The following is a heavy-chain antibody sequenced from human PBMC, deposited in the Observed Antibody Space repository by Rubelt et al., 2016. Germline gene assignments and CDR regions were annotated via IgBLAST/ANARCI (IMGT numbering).Heavy chain of an antibody. CDR2: INPNSCGT. V-gene: IGHV1-2*02. CDR3: ASGSGWYDCDD. D-gene: IGHD6-19*01. Sequence: QVQLVQSGAEVKKPGASVKVSCKVSGYTLTELSMHWVRQAPGKGLEWMGWINPNSCGTNFAQRCPCRVTMTSDTSIRSACMELSRLGPDDAAVGYGASGSGWYDCDDWGRGDLGSV. CDR1: GYTLTELS. J-gene: IGHJ4*02.